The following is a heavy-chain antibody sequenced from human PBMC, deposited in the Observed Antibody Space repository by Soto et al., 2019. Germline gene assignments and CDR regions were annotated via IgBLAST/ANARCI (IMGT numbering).Heavy chain of an antibody. Sequence: QVQLQESGPGLVKPSGTLSLTCAVSGGSISSSNWWSWVRQPPGKGLAWIGEIYHSGSTNYNPSLKSRVTISVDKSKNQFSLKLSSVTAADTAVYYCARGRRYDFWSGYRPYYYGMDVWGQGTTVTVSS. CDR1: GGSISSSNW. CDR2: IYHSGST. V-gene: IGHV4-4*02. J-gene: IGHJ6*02. D-gene: IGHD3-3*01. CDR3: ARGRRYDFWSGYRPYYYGMDV.